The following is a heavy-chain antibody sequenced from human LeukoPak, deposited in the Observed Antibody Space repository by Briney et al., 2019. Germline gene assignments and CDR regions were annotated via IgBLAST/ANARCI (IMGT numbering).Heavy chain of an antibody. V-gene: IGHV1-69*13. D-gene: IGHD3-3*01. CDR2: IIPIFGTA. CDR3: ASPLGDHYDFWSGYPHTYMDV. J-gene: IGHJ6*03. Sequence: ASVKVSCKASGGTFSSYAISWVRQAPGQGLEWMGGIIPIFGTANYAQKFQGRVTITADESTSTAYMELSSLRSEDTAVYYCASPLGDHYDFWSGYPHTYMDVWGKGTTVTVSS. CDR1: GGTFSSYA.